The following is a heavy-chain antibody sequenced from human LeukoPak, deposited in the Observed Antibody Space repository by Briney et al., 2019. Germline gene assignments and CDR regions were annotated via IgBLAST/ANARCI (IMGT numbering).Heavy chain of an antibody. CDR2: INHSGST. CDR1: GGSFSGYY. D-gene: IGHD3-10*01. CDR3: ARGLYYGSPGAWFDP. J-gene: IGHJ5*02. Sequence: SETLSLTCAVYGGSFSGYYWSWSRQPPGKGLEWIGEINHSGSTNYNPSLKSRVTISVDTSKNQFSLKLSSVTAADTAVYYCARGLYYGSPGAWFDPWGQGTRVTVSP. V-gene: IGHV4-34*01.